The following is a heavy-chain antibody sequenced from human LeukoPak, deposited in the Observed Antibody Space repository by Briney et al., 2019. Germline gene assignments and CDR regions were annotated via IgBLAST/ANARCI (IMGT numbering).Heavy chain of an antibody. Sequence: ASVKVSCKASGYTFTSYGISWVRQAPGQGLEWMGWISAYNGNTNYAQKLQGRVTMTTDTSTSTAYMELRSLRSDDTAVYYCARVKATIGNPPNWFDPWGQGTLVTVSS. CDR1: GYTFTSYG. V-gene: IGHV1-18*01. CDR2: ISAYNGNT. J-gene: IGHJ5*02. CDR3: ARVKATIGNPPNWFDP. D-gene: IGHD5-24*01.